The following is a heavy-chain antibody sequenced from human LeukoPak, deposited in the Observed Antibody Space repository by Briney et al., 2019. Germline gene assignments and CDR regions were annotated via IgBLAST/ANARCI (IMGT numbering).Heavy chain of an antibody. CDR2: IYYSGST. Sequence: SETLSLTCTVSGGSISSYYRSWIRQPPGKGLEWIGYIYYSGSTNYNPSLKSRVTISVDTSKNQFSLKLSSVTAADTAVYYCARAIVGATFAYFDYWGQGTLVTVSS. D-gene: IGHD1-26*01. CDR1: GGSISSYY. J-gene: IGHJ4*02. CDR3: ARAIVGATFAYFDY. V-gene: IGHV4-59*01.